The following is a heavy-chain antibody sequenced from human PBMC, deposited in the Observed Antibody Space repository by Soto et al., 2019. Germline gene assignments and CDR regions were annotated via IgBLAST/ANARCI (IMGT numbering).Heavy chain of an antibody. Sequence: ASVKVSCKVSGYTLTELSRHWVRQAPGKGREWMGGFDPEDGETIYAQKFQGRVTMTEDTSTDTAYMELSSLRSEDTAVYYCATMYVWRGRASNWFEPWGQGTSVSVSS. CDR3: ATMYVWRGRASNWFEP. CDR1: GYTLTELS. D-gene: IGHD3-16*01. J-gene: IGHJ5*02. V-gene: IGHV1-24*01. CDR2: FDPEDGET.